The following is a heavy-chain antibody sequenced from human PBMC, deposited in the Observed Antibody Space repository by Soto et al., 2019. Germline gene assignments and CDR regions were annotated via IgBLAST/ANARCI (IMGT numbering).Heavy chain of an antibody. J-gene: IGHJ3*02. D-gene: IGHD2-21*02. Sequence: GGSLRLSCAASGFTFSSYAMSWVRQAPGKGLEWVSAISGSGGSTYYAESVKGRFTISRDNSKNTLYLQMNSLRAEDTAVYYCAKDRVGYCCGDCYSADSFDIWGQGTMVTVSS. CDR3: AKDRVGYCCGDCYSADSFDI. CDR1: GFTFSSYA. V-gene: IGHV3-23*01. CDR2: ISGSGGST.